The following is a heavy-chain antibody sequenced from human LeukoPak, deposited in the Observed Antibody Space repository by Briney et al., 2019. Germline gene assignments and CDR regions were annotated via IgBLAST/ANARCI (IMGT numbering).Heavy chain of an antibody. CDR2: INHSGST. Sequence: PSETLSLTCAVYGGSFSGYYWSWIRQPPGKGLEWIGEINHSGSTNYNPSLKSRVTISVDTPKNQFSLKLSSVTAADTAVYYCARGSTAARPFDYWGQGTLVTVSS. CDR3: ARGSTAARPFDY. D-gene: IGHD6-6*01. V-gene: IGHV4-34*01. J-gene: IGHJ4*02. CDR1: GGSFSGYY.